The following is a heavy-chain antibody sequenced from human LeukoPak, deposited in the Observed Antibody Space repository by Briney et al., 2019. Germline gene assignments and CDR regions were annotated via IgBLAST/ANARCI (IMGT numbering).Heavy chain of an antibody. CDR1: GGTFSNYA. V-gene: IGHV1-69*06. J-gene: IGHJ4*02. CDR3: ARVSGYHWESFYDY. Sequence: ASVKVSCKASGGTFSNYAISWVRQAPGQGLEWMGGIIPIFGTANYAQKFQGRVTITADKSTSTAYMELSSLRSEDTAVYYCARVSGYHWESFYDYWGQGTLVTVSS. CDR2: IIPIFGTA. D-gene: IGHD5-12*01.